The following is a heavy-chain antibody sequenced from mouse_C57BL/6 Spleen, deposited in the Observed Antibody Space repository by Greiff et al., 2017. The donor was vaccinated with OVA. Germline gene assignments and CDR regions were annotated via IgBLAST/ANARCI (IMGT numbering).Heavy chain of an antibody. V-gene: IGHV1-18*01. J-gene: IGHJ3*01. D-gene: IGHD2-3*01. CDR1: GYTFTDYN. Sequence: EVQLQESGPELVKPGASVKIPCKASGYTFTDYNMDWVKQSHGKSLEWIGDINPNNGGTIYNQKFKGKATLTVYKSSSTAYMELRSLTSEDTAVYYCALYDGSFAYWGQGTLVTVSA. CDR2: INPNNGGT. CDR3: ALYDGSFAY.